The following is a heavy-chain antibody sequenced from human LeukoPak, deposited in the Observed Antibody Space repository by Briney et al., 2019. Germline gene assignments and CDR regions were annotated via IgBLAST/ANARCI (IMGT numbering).Heavy chain of an antibody. Sequence: GRSLRLSCAASGFTFDDYAMPWVRQAPGKGLEWVSGISWNSGSIGYADSVKGRSTISRDNAKNSLYLQMNSLRAEDTALYYSAKDTRKYSGYDADDYWGQGTLVTVSS. D-gene: IGHD5-12*01. J-gene: IGHJ4*02. V-gene: IGHV3-9*01. CDR1: GFTFDDYA. CDR3: AKDTRKYSGYDADDY. CDR2: ISWNSGSI.